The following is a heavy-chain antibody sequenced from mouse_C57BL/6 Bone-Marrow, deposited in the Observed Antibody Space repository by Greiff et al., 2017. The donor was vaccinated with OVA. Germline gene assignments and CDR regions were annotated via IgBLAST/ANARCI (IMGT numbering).Heavy chain of an antibody. CDR2: ISYDGSN. Sequence: ESGPGLVKPSQSLSLTCSVTGYSITSGYYWNWIRQFPGNKLEWMGYISYDGSNNYNPSLKNRISITRDTSKNQVFLKLNSVTTEDTATYYCARDRAGYPPYFDVWGTGTTVTVSS. CDR1: GYSITSGYY. D-gene: IGHD3-1*01. J-gene: IGHJ1*03. CDR3: ARDRAGYPPYFDV. V-gene: IGHV3-6*01.